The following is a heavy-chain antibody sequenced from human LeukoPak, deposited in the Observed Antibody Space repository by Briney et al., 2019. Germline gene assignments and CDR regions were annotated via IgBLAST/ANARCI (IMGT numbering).Heavy chain of an antibody. CDR1: GFTFSNAW. CDR3: TTVLYGSGPGY. Sequence: PGGSLRLSCAASGFTFSNAWMSWVRQAPGKGLEWLGRIKSKTDGGTTDYVAPVKGRFTISRDDSENTLYLQMNSLKTEDTAVYYCTTVLYGSGPGYWGQGTLVTVSS. V-gene: IGHV3-15*01. CDR2: IKSKTDGGTT. J-gene: IGHJ4*02. D-gene: IGHD3-10*01.